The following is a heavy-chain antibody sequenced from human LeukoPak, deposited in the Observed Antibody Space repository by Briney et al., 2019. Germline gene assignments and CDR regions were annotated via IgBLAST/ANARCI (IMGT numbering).Heavy chain of an antibody. CDR2: IYYSGST. D-gene: IGHD1-26*01. Sequence: SETLSLTCTVSGGSISSYYWSWIRQPPGKGLEWIGYIYYSGSTNYNPSLKSRVTISVDTSKNQFSLKLSSVTAADTAVYYCARVSISGSDAFDIWGQGTMVTVSS. J-gene: IGHJ3*02. CDR1: GGSISSYY. CDR3: ARVSISGSDAFDI. V-gene: IGHV4-59*01.